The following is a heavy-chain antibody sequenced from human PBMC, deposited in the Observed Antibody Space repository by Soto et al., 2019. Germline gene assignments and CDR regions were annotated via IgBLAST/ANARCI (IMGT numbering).Heavy chain of an antibody. J-gene: IGHJ4*02. CDR1: GFSLSTSGVG. Sequence: QITLKESGPTRVKPSQTLTLTCTFSGFSLSTSGVGVGWIRQPPGKALEWLAVIYWDDDKRYSPSLKSRVTSPKGNGKNQMVLKKNHVEPSETTPYLLGNRGVYRWSYWGRGFFDHLGQGSLVT. CDR2: IYWDDDK. D-gene: IGHD1-26*01. V-gene: IGHV2-5*02. CDR3: GNRGVYRWSYWGRGFFDH.